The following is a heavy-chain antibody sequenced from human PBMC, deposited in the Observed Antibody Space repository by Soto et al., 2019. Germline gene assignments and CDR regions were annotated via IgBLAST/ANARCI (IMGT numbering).Heavy chain of an antibody. CDR2: IGTAGDT. D-gene: IGHD6-19*01. CDR1: GFTFSSYD. Sequence: EVQLVESGGGLVQPGGSLRLSCAASGFTFSSYDMHWVRQATGKGLEWVSAIGTAGDTYYPGSVKGRFTISRENAKNSWYLQMNSLRAEDTAVYYCARGYSSGWYYFDYWGQGTLVTVSS. CDR3: ARGYSSGWYYFDY. V-gene: IGHV3-13*01. J-gene: IGHJ4*02.